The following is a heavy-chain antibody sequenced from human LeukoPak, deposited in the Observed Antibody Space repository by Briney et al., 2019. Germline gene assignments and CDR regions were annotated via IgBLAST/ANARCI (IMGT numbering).Heavy chain of an antibody. Sequence: SGTLSLTCTVSGGSISSYYWSWIRQPPGKGLEWIGYINYSGSTNYNPSLKRRVTISVDTSKNHFSLKVSSVTAADTAVYYCARGESKRYSGYDYYVMDAWGQGTTVTVSS. V-gene: IGHV4-59*01. J-gene: IGHJ6*02. CDR3: ARGESKRYSGYDYYVMDA. CDR2: INYSGST. CDR1: GGSISSYY. D-gene: IGHD5-12*01.